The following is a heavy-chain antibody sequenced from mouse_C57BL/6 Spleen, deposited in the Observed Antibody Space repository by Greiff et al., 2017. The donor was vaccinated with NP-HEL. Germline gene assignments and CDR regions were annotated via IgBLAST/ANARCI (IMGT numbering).Heavy chain of an antibody. CDR2: IYPGSGNT. V-gene: IGHV1-76*01. J-gene: IGHJ1*03. CDR3: ARNDYDRVYWYFDV. CDR1: GYTFTDYY. Sequence: QVQLQQSGAELVRPGASVKLSCKASGYTFTDYYINWVKQRPGQGLEWIARIYPGSGNTYYNEKFKGKATLTADKSSSTAYMQLSSLTSEDSAVYFCARNDYDRVYWYFDVWGTGTTVTVSS. D-gene: IGHD2-4*01.